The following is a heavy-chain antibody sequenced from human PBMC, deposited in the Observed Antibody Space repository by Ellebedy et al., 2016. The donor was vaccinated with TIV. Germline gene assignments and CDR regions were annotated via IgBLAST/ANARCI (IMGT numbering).Heavy chain of an antibody. V-gene: IGHV1-46*04. Sequence: AASVKVSCKASGYTFTSYYMHWVRQAPGQGLEWMGIINPSGGSTSYAQKLQGRVTMTRDTSTSTVYMELSSLRSEDTAVYYCARDRPGLYSNYGRENRGNWFDPWGQGTLVTVSS. D-gene: IGHD4-11*01. CDR2: INPSGGST. J-gene: IGHJ5*02. CDR1: GYTFTSYY. CDR3: ARDRPGLYSNYGRENRGNWFDP.